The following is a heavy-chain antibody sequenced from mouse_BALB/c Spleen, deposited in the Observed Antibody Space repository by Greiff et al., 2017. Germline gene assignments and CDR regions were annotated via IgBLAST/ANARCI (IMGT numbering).Heavy chain of an antibody. J-gene: IGHJ4*01. CDR2: ISSGGSYT. D-gene: IGHD1-1*01. V-gene: IGHV5-6*01. CDR3: ARQGLGTTAMDY. CDR1: GFTFSSYG. Sequence: EVMLVESGGDLVKPGGSLKLSCAASGFTFSSYGMSWVRQTPDKRLEWVATISSGGSYTYYPDSVKGRFTISRDNAKNTLYLQMSSLKSEDTAMYYCARQGLGTTAMDYWGQGTSVTGSS.